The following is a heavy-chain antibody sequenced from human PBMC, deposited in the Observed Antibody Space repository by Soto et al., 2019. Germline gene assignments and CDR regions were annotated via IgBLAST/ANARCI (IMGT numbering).Heavy chain of an antibody. CDR2: ITPFNGDV. CDR3: ASGGAGSGPFTWELPDH. Sequence: QLQLVQSGAEVKKTGSSVTVSCKALGNTFTYRYLHWVRQAPGQALEWMGWITPFNGDVHYAQKFQERVTITRDRSIKTAYMQMSSLRPEDTAMYFCASGGAGSGPFTWELPDHWGQGTLVTVSS. D-gene: IGHD1-26*01. CDR1: GNTFTYRY. J-gene: IGHJ4*02. V-gene: IGHV1-45*02.